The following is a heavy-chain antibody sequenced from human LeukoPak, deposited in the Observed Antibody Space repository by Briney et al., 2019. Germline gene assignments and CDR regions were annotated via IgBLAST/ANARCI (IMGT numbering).Heavy chain of an antibody. J-gene: IGHJ4*02. CDR2: IYPGDSDT. D-gene: IGHD3-3*01. V-gene: IGHV5-51*01. CDR1: GYTFSSYW. Sequence: GGSLRLSCKGSGYTFSSYWIGWVRQMPGKGLEWMGIIYPGDSDTRYSPSLQGQVTISVDTSIGTAYLQWSSLKASDTAIYYCARQNDFRLDYWGQGTLVTVFS. CDR3: ARQNDFRLDY.